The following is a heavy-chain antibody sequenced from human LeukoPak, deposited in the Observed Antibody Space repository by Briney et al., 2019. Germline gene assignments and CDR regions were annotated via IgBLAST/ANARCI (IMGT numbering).Heavy chain of an antibody. Sequence: GESLKISCKGSGYSFTSYWICWVRQMHGKSLEWMGIIYPGDSDTRYSPSFQGQVTISADKSISTAYLQWSSLKASDTAMYYCARQKGYCSSTSCYGVWFDPWGQGTLVTVSS. CDR3: ARQKGYCSSTSCYGVWFDP. CDR2: IYPGDSDT. D-gene: IGHD2-2*01. J-gene: IGHJ5*02. CDR1: GYSFTSYW. V-gene: IGHV5-51*01.